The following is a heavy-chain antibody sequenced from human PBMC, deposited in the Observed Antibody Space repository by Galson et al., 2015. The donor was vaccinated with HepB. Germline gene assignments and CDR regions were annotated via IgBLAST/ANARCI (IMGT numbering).Heavy chain of an antibody. Sequence: ALRLCCGASGFTFSAHWMHWGRQTPGKGLAWVSHISSDGSRTRYADSVKGRFTISRDNAKNSMYLTMNRLRAEDTAVYYCARVDTGTLYWGHATLVTVSS. CDR2: ISSDGSRT. D-gene: IGHD5-18*01. J-gene: IGHJ4*01. V-gene: IGHV3-74*01. CDR3: ARVDTGTLY. CDR1: GFTFSAHW.